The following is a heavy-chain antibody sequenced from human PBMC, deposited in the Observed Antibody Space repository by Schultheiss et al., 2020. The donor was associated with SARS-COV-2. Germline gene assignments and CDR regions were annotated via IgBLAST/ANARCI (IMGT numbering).Heavy chain of an antibody. D-gene: IGHD2-15*01. CDR3: ASPAPRYCSGGSCYRNYYYYYGMDV. V-gene: IGHV4-34*01. CDR2: INQSGST. Sequence: SETLSLTCAVYGGSFSGYYWSWIRQPPGKGLEWIGEINQSGSTNYNPSLKRRVTISVDTSKNQFSLKLSSVTAADTAVYYCASPAPRYCSGGSCYRNYYYYYGMDVWGQGTTVTVSS. J-gene: IGHJ6*02. CDR1: GGSFSGYY.